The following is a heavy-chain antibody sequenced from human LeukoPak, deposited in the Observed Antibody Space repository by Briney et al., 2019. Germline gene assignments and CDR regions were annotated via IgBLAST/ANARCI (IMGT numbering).Heavy chain of an antibody. CDR1: GFPFSTYW. V-gene: IGHV3-7*01. D-gene: IGHD1-26*01. Sequence: GGSLRLSCAASGFPFSTYWMSWVRQAPGKGPEWVANIKHDGTATYYGGSVKGRFTISRDNAKNSLYLQMSSLRVEDTAMFYCAREIVGAHTEFDFWGQGTLVSVSS. J-gene: IGHJ4*02. CDR2: IKHDGTAT. CDR3: AREIVGAHTEFDF.